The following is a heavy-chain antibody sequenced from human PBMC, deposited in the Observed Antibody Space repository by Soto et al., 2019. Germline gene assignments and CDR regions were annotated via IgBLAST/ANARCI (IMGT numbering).Heavy chain of an antibody. CDR2: IIPIFGTA. J-gene: IGHJ4*02. Sequence: GASVKVSCKASGGTFSSYAISWVRQAPGQGLEWMGGIIPIFGTANSAHKFQRRVTITADKSTSTAYMELSSLSSEDTAVYYCARKGIAGARDFDYWGQGTLVTVSS. CDR3: ARKGIAGARDFDY. D-gene: IGHD6-13*01. CDR1: GGTFSSYA. V-gene: IGHV1-69*06.